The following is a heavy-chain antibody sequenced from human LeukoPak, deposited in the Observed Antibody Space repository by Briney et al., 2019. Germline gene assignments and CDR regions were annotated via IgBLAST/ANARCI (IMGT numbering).Heavy chain of an antibody. CDR2: IIPIFGTA. D-gene: IGHD1-26*01. V-gene: IGHV1-69*05. CDR3: ARVYSGSYYFDC. CDR1: GGTFSSYA. Sequence: ASVKVSCKASGGTFSSYAISWVRQAPGQGLEWMGRIIPIFGTANYAQKFQGRVTITTDESTSTAYMELSSLRSEDTAVYYCARVYSGSYYFDCWGQGTLVTVSS. J-gene: IGHJ4*02.